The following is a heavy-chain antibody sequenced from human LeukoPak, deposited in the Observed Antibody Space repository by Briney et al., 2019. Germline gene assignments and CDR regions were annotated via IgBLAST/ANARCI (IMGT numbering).Heavy chain of an antibody. V-gene: IGHV4-31*03. CDR1: GGSISSGGYY. CDR2: IYYSGST. J-gene: IGHJ4*02. Sequence: SETPSLTCTVSGGSISSGGYYWSWIRQHPGKGLEWIGYIYYSGSTYYNPSLKSRVTISVDTSKDQFSLKLSSVTAADTAVYYCARVAGFYDFWSGYFATAPTSSYYFDYWGQGTLVTVSS. D-gene: IGHD3-3*01. CDR3: ARVAGFYDFWSGYFATAPTSSYYFDY.